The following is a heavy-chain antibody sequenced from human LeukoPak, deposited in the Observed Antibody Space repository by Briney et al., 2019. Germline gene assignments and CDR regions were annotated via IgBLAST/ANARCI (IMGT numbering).Heavy chain of an antibody. CDR1: GFTFSSYA. D-gene: IGHD1-26*01. J-gene: IGHJ4*02. V-gene: IGHV3-30-3*01. Sequence: GGSLRLSCAASGFTFSSYAMHWVRQAPGKGLEWVAVISYDGSNKYYADSVKGRFTISRDNSKNTLYLQMNSLRAEDTAVYYCARDAVGAPTPLIDYWGQGTLVAVSS. CDR3: ARDAVGAPTPLIDY. CDR2: ISYDGSNK.